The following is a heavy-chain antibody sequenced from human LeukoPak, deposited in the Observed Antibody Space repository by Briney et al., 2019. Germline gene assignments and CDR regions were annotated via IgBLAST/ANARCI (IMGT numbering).Heavy chain of an antibody. Sequence: SETLSLTCSVSGDSISRSDSYWDWIRQPPGKGLEWIGTIYYSGRTYYSPSLKSRVTMSVDTPNNQFSLNLRSVTAADTAVYYCARRRYYDGSGYLEWGQGTLLSVSS. D-gene: IGHD3-22*01. V-gene: IGHV4-39*01. J-gene: IGHJ1*01. CDR1: GDSISRSDSY. CDR2: IYYSGRT. CDR3: ARRRYYDGSGYLE.